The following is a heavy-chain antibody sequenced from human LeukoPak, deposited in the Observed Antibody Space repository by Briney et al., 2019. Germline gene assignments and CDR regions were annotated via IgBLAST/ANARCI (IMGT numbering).Heavy chain of an antibody. CDR2: IYPGDSDT. D-gene: IGHD3-16*02. Sequence: GESLKISCKGSGYSFTFYWIGWVRQMPGKGLEWMGIIYPGDSDTRYSPSFQGQVTISADKSISTAYLQWSSLKASDTAMYYCARQERSHEHDVYDYVWGSYRIDAFDVWGQGTMVTVSS. V-gene: IGHV5-51*01. CDR3: ARQERSHEHDVYDYVWGSYRIDAFDV. CDR1: GYSFTFYW. J-gene: IGHJ3*01.